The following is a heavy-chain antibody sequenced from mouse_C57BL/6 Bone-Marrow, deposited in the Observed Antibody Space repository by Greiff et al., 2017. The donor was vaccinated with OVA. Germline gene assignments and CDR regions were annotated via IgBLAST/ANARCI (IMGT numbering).Heavy chain of an antibody. CDR3: SRSGNYVAMDY. J-gene: IGHJ4*01. D-gene: IGHD2-1*01. V-gene: IGHV1-61*01. CDR1: GYTFTSYW. Sequence: QVQLQQPGAELVRPGSSVKLSCKASGYTFTSYWMDWVKQRPGQGLEWIGNIYPSDSETHYNQKFKDKATLTVDKSSSTAYMQLSSLTSDDSAVYYCSRSGNYVAMDYWGQGTSVTVSS. CDR2: IYPSDSET.